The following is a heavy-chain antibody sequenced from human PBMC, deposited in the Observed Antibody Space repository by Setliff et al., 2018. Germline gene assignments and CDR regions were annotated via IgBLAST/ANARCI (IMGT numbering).Heavy chain of an antibody. CDR3: AKSGSGSYYSWFDP. CDR1: GYSFINHY. J-gene: IGHJ5*02. Sequence: GASVKVSCKATGYSFINHYVHWVRQAPGQGLEWMGWINPNSGGTNYAQKFQGRVTMTRDTSISTAYMELSRLRSDDTAVYYCAKSGSGSYYSWFDPWGQGTLVTVSS. D-gene: IGHD3-10*01. V-gene: IGHV1-2*02. CDR2: INPNSGGT.